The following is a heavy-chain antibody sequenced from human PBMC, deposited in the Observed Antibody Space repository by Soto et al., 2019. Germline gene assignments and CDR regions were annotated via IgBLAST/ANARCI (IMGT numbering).Heavy chain of an antibody. CDR1: GYSFTSYW. V-gene: IGHV5-51*01. CDR2: IYPGDSDI. J-gene: IGHJ6*02. CDR3: ARHAYRGYSNYYYGMDV. Sequence: GESLKISCKGSGYSFTSYWIGWVRQMPGKGLEWMGIIYPGDSDIRYSPSFQGQVTISADKSISTAYLQWSILKASDTAMYYCARHAYRGYSNYYYGMDVWGQGTTVTV. D-gene: IGHD5-18*01.